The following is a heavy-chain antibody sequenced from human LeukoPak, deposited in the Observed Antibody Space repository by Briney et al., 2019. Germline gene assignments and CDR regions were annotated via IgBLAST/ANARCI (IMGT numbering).Heavy chain of an antibody. CDR2: IYHIGST. D-gene: IGHD2-8*01. J-gene: IGHJ6*02. CDR3: AGEQWRPPYYYFGLDV. V-gene: IGHV4-59*01. Sequence: SETLSLTCTVSDGSISSYYWTWIRQSPGKGLEWIGYIYHIGSTNYSPSLKSRVTISSDTSKNQFSLRLSSVTAADAAVYYCAGEQWRPPYYYFGLDVWGQGTTVIVSS. CDR1: DGSISSYY.